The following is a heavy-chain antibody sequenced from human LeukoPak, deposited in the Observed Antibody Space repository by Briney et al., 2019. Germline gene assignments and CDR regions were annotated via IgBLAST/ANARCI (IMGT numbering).Heavy chain of an antibody. CDR1: GFTVSSSW. V-gene: IGHV3-7*01. CDR3: ARDRPRLLY. Sequence: RGCLRLSCAASGFTVSSSWMTWVRQAPGEGLEWVANIKQDGSEKYYVDSVKGRFTISRDAAKKSLYLQMNSLRAEDTAVYYCARDRPRLLYWGQGTLVTVFS. CDR2: IKQDGSEK. J-gene: IGHJ4*02. D-gene: IGHD5/OR15-5a*01.